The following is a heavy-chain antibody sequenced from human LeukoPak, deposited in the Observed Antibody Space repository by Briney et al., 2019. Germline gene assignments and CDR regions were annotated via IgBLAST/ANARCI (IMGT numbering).Heavy chain of an antibody. V-gene: IGHV4-61*01. CDR3: AREDYDSSNFDY. Sequence: PSETLSLTCTVSGGSVSSGSYFWSWLRQPPGKGLEWVGYIYYSGSTNYYPSLKSRVTISVDTSKNQFSLKLSSVTAADTAVYYCAREDYDSSNFDYWGQGTLVTVSS. J-gene: IGHJ4*02. CDR1: GGSVSSGSYF. D-gene: IGHD3-3*01. CDR2: IYYSGST.